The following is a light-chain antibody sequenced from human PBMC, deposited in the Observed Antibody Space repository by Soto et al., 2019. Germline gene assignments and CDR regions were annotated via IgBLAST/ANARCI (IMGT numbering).Light chain of an antibody. CDR2: DNN. CDR1: NSNIGSNT. J-gene: IGLJ3*02. CDR3: AAWDDSLNGWV. V-gene: IGLV1-44*01. Sequence: QAVVTQPTSASGTPGQTVAISCSGSNSNIGSNTVNWYQLFPGTAPKLLIYDNNQRPSGVPDRFSGSKSDTSASLAISGLLSEDESDYYCAAWDDSLNGWVFGGGTKLTVL.